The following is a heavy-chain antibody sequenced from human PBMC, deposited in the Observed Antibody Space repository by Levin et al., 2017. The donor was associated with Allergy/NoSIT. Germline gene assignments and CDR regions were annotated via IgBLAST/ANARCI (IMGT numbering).Heavy chain of an antibody. J-gene: IGHJ6*02. V-gene: IGHV1-69*06. CDR3: ARVLVLTTVPTWRIFGDLDV. D-gene: IGHD4-11*01. CDR1: GGTFSSYA. Sequence: SVKVSCKASGGTFSSYAISWVRQAPGQGLEWMGGIIPIFGTANYAQNFQGRATITAEKSTSTAYMWPSSLRSEDTAVYYCARVLVLTTVPTWRIFGDLDVWGQGTTVTVSS. CDR2: IIPIFGTA.